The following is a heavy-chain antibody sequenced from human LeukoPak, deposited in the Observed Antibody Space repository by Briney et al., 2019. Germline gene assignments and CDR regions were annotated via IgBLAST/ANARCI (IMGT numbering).Heavy chain of an antibody. Sequence: GGSLRLSCETSGFTISNNYMNWVRRAPGKGLEWVSTIYPDGGTYYADSVRNRSTITRDTFKNTLFLQMNSLSAGDTAHYYCVRGVRPSVGMDVWGQGTTLIVSS. CDR2: IYPDGGT. D-gene: IGHD6-6*01. CDR3: VRGVRPSVGMDV. J-gene: IGHJ6*02. V-gene: IGHV3-66*01. CDR1: GFTISNNY.